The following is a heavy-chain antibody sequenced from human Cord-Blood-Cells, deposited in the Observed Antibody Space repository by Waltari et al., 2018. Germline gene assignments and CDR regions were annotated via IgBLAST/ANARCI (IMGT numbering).Heavy chain of an antibody. V-gene: IGHV4-34*01. CDR1: GGSFSGYY. Sequence: QVQLQQWGAGLLKPSETLSLTCAVYGGSFSGYYWSWIRQLPGKGLEWIGEINHSGSTNYNPSLKSRVTISVDTSKNQFSLKLSSVTAADTAVYYCARVGRQLVATSGNPWGQGTLVTVSS. D-gene: IGHD5-12*01. J-gene: IGHJ5*02. CDR3: ARVGRQLVATSGNP. CDR2: INHSGST.